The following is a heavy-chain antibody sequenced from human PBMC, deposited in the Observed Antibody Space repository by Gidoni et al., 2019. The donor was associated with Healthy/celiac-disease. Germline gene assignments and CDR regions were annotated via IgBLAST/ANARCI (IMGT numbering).Heavy chain of an antibody. CDR3: ARDRKGYCSGGSCYSWDY. J-gene: IGHJ4*02. CDR2: IIPIFGTA. CDR1: GGTFSSYA. Sequence: QVQLVQSGAEVKKPGSSVKVSCKASGGTFSSYAISWVRQAPGQGLEWMGGIIPIFGTANYAQKFQGRVTITADESTSTAYMELSSLRSEDTAVYYCARDRKGYCSGGSCYSWDYWGQGTLVTVSS. D-gene: IGHD2-15*01. V-gene: IGHV1-69*01.